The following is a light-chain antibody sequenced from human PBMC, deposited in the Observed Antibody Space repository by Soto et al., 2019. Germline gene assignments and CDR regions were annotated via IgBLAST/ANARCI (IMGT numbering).Light chain of an antibody. CDR3: QSFDKYLSAVV. CDR1: SSNIGAGYD. CDR2: DNT. Sequence: QSVLTQPPSVSGAPGQRVTISCTGSSSNIGAGYDVHWYQQFPGTAPRLPIYDNTNRPSGVSVRFSGSKSGTSASLAISGLQAEDEADYYCQSFDKYLSAVVFGGGTKLTVL. V-gene: IGLV1-40*01. J-gene: IGLJ2*01.